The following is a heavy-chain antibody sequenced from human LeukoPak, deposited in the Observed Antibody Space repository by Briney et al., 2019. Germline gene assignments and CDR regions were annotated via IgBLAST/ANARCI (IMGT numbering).Heavy chain of an antibody. CDR2: TSGSGGST. Sequence: PGGSLRLSCAASGFTFSSYAMSWVRQAPGKGLEGVSATSGSGGSTYYADSVKGRFTISRDNSKNTLYLQMNSLRAEDTAVYYCAKPDSSGWLFTVEYYFDYWGQGTLVTVSS. J-gene: IGHJ4*02. CDR3: AKPDSSGWLFTVEYYFDY. V-gene: IGHV3-23*01. CDR1: GFTFSSYA. D-gene: IGHD6-19*01.